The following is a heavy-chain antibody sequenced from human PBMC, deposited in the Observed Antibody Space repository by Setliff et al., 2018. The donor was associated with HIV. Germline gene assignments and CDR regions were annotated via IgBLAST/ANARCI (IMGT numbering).Heavy chain of an antibody. D-gene: IGHD3-22*01. CDR3: ASPHYFDSNGYYN. J-gene: IGHJ4*02. V-gene: IGHV3-74*01. CDR2: IKSDGSST. CDR1: GFTFSTYR. Sequence: PGGSLRLSCAASGFTFSTYRRHWVRQAPGKGLVWVSRIKSDGSSTNYADSVKGRFTISRDNAKSMLYLQMNSLRAEDTAVYYCASPHYFDSNGYYNWGQGTLVTVSS.